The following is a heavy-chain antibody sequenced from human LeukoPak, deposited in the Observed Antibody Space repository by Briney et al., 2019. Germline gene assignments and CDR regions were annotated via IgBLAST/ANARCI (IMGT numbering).Heavy chain of an antibody. CDR2: LYPGDSDP. Sequence: GESLKISCKGSGYSSTSYWIGWVRQMPGKGLEWMGILYPGDSDPRYSPSFQGQVTISADKSISTAYLQWSSLKASDSAMYYCVRHGLGSSWFGFDYWGQGTLVTVSS. CDR1: GYSSTSYW. V-gene: IGHV5-51*01. CDR3: VRHGLGSSWFGFDY. D-gene: IGHD6-13*01. J-gene: IGHJ4*02.